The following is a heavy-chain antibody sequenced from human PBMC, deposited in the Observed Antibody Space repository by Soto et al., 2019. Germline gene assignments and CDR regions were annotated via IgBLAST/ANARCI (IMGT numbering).Heavy chain of an antibody. J-gene: IGHJ6*03. D-gene: IGHD6-6*01. CDR2: ISSSSSYI. CDR1: GFTFSSYS. CDR3: VSGGVYSSSSDYYYYYYMDV. Sequence: EVQLVESGGGLVKPGGSLRLSCAASGFTFSSYSMNWVRQAPGKGLEWVSSISSSSSYIYYADSVKGRFTISRDNAKNSLYLQMNSLRAEDTAVYYCVSGGVYSSSSDYYYYYYMDVWGKGTTVTVSS. V-gene: IGHV3-21*01.